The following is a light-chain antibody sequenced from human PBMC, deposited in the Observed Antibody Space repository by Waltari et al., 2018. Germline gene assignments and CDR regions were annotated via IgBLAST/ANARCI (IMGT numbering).Light chain of an antibody. CDR1: NIASKS. Sequence: SYVLTQPPSVSVAPGKTASITCGGNNIASKSVHWYQQKPGQAPMLVSSYDSDRPSGIPERFSGSNSGNTATLTISRVEAGDEADYYCQVWDANTDPGVFGTGTEVTVL. J-gene: IGLJ1*01. CDR3: QVWDANTDPGV. V-gene: IGLV3-21*04. CDR2: YDS.